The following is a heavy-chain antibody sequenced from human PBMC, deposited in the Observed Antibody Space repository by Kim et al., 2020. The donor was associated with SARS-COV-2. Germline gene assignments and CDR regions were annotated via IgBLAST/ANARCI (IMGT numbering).Heavy chain of an antibody. D-gene: IGHD6-19*01. CDR2: ISSDGSSI. CDR1: GFTFSSSY. CDR3: ARSSGGFGYY. Sequence: GGSLRLSCAASGFTFSSSYMHWVRQAPGKGLVWVSRISSDGSSITYAYSVKGRFTISRDNAKNTLYLQMNSLRAEDTAVYYCARSSGGFGYYWGQGALLTVSS. V-gene: IGHV3-74*01. J-gene: IGHJ4*02.